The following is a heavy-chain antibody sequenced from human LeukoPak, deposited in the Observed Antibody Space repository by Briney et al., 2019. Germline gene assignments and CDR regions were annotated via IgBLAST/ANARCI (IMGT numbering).Heavy chain of an antibody. D-gene: IGHD5-18*01. V-gene: IGHV4-59*01. Sequence: ASETPSLTCTVSGGSISSYYWSWIRQPPGKGLEWIGYIYYSGSTNYNPSLKSRVTISVDTSKNQFSLKLSSVTAADTAVYYCARVNLRPFSYGFNDAFDIWGQGTMVTVSS. CDR3: ARVNLRPFSYGFNDAFDI. J-gene: IGHJ3*02. CDR2: IYYSGST. CDR1: GGSISSYY.